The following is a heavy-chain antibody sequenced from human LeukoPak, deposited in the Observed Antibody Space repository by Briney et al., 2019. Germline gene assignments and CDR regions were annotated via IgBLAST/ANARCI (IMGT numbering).Heavy chain of an antibody. CDR2: IYSGATT. CDR1: GFTLSSNY. D-gene: IGHD3-10*01. CDR3: ARGGGGSARGGYFDL. V-gene: IGHV3-66*01. Sequence: PGGSLRLSCAASGFTLSSNYMSWVRQAPGKGLEWVSVIYSGATTYYADSVQGRFTISRDNSKNTLHLQMNSLRVEDTAVYYCARGGGGSARGGYFDLWGRGTLVTVSS. J-gene: IGHJ2*01.